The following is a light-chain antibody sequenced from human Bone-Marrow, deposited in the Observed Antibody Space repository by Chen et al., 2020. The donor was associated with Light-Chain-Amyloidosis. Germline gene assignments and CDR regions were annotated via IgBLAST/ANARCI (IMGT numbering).Light chain of an antibody. CDR1: SSDVGGDNH. Sequence: QSALTQPASVSGSPGQSITISCTGTSSDVGGDNHVSWYQQPPDKAPKLLIYEVTNRPSWVPDRFSGSKSDNTASLTISGRQTEDEADYFCSSYTITNTLVFGSGTRVTVL. CDR3: SSYTITNTLV. CDR2: EVT. V-gene: IGLV2-14*01. J-gene: IGLJ1*01.